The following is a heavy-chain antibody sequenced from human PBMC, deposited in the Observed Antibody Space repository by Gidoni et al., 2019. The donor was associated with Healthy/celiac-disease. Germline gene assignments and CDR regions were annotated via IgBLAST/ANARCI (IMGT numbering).Heavy chain of an antibody. CDR3: AGGSPPYRGDYYYCYMDV. D-gene: IGHD4-4*01. J-gene: IGHJ6*03. Sequence: QVQLVESGGGVVQPGRSLRLSCAASGFTFSSYAMHWVRQAPGKGLEWVAVISYDGSNKYYAASVKGRFTISSDNSKNTLYLQMDSLRAEDTAVYCCAGGSPPYRGDYYYCYMDVWGKGTTVTVSS. CDR1: GFTFSSYA. CDR2: ISYDGSNK. V-gene: IGHV3-30-3*01.